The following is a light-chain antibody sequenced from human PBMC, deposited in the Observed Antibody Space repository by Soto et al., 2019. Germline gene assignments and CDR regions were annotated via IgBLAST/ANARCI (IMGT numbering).Light chain of an antibody. CDR1: SSNTGAGYD. V-gene: IGLV1-40*01. Sequence: QSVLTQPPSVSGASGQGVTISCTGSSSNTGAGYDVQWNQQLPGTAPKLLMYGNSNRPSGVPDRFSGSKSGTSASLAITGLQAEDEADYYCQSYDTSLRGVVFGGGTKLTVL. CDR3: QSYDTSLRGVV. CDR2: GNS. J-gene: IGLJ3*02.